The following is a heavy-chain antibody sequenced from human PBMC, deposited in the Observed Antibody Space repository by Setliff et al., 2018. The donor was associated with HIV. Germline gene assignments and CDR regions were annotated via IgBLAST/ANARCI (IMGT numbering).Heavy chain of an antibody. Sequence: SETLSLTCTVSGASMTSYYWTWIRQPPGKGLEWIGNIFYSGSTDYNPSLKSRVTISLDTSKNQFSLKLSSVTAADTAVYFCARVNTMVRGLDYWGQGTLVTVSS. CDR2: IFYSGST. CDR1: GASMTSYY. J-gene: IGHJ4*02. D-gene: IGHD3-10*01. CDR3: ARVNTMVRGLDY. V-gene: IGHV4-59*01.